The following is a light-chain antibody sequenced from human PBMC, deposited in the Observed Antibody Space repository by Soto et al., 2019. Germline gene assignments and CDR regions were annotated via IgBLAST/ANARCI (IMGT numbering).Light chain of an antibody. CDR2: DTS. CDR1: QSVSIK. Sequence: EIVMTQSPATLSVSPGERATLSCRASQSVSIKLAWYQQKPGQAPRLLIYDTSTRATGIPARFSGSGSGTEFTLTISSLQSEDFAVYCCQQYNNGPSIGFARGTRLE. J-gene: IGKJ5*01. V-gene: IGKV3-15*01. CDR3: QQYNNGPSIG.